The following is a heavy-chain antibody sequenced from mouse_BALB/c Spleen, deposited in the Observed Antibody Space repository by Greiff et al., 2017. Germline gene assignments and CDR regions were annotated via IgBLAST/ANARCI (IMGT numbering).Heavy chain of an antibody. Sequence: EVKLVESGPGLVKPSQSLSLTCSVTGYSITSGYYWNWIRQFPGNKLEWMGYISYDGSNNYNPSLKNRISITRDTSKNQFFLKLNSVTTEDTATYYCATPPIYSFAYWGQGTLVTVSA. CDR3: ATPPIYSFAY. J-gene: IGHJ3*01. D-gene: IGHD2-1*01. V-gene: IGHV3-6*02. CDR1: GYSITSGYY. CDR2: ISYDGSN.